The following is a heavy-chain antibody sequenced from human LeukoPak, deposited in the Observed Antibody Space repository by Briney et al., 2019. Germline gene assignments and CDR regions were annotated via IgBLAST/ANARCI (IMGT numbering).Heavy chain of an antibody. J-gene: IGHJ4*02. Sequence: GESLKISCKGSGYSLTSYWIGWVRQMPGKGLEWMGIIYPGDSYTRYSTSFPGQVTISADKSISTAYLQWSSLKASDTAMYCCARGFGGVIAHFDYWGQGTLVTVSS. CDR3: ARGFGGVIAHFDY. CDR1: GYSLTSYW. CDR2: IYPGDSYT. D-gene: IGHD3-16*02. V-gene: IGHV5-51*01.